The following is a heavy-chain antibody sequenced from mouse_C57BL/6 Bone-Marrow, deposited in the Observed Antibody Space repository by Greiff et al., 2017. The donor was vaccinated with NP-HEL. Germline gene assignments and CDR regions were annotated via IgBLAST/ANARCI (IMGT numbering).Heavy chain of an antibody. CDR2: ISDGGSYT. V-gene: IGHV5-4*01. J-gene: IGHJ3*01. CDR3: ARDTMATTRAWFAY. Sequence: EVQGVESGGGLVKPGGSLKLSCAASGFTFSSYAMSWVRQTPEKRLEWVATISDGGSYTYYPDNVKGRFTISRDNAKNNLYLQMSHLKSEDTAMYYCARDTMATTRAWFAYWGQGTLVTVSA. CDR1: GFTFSSYA. D-gene: IGHD2-2*01.